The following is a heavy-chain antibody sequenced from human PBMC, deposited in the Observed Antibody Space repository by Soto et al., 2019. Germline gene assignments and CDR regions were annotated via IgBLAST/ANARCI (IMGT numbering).Heavy chain of an antibody. CDR3: AKDPTYYDFWSGPSAFDI. J-gene: IGHJ3*02. CDR2: ISGSGGST. D-gene: IGHD3-3*01. V-gene: IGHV3-23*01. CDR1: GFTFSSYA. Sequence: VQLLESGGGLVQPGGSLRLSCAASGFTFSSYAMSWVRQAPGKGLEWVSAISGSGGSTYYADSVKGRFTISRDNSKNTLYLQMNSLRAEDTAVYYRAKDPTYYDFWSGPSAFDIWGQGTMVTVSS.